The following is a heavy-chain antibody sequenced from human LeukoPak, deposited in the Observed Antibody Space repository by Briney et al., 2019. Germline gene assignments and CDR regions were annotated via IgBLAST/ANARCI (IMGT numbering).Heavy chain of an antibody. CDR3: ARWNGDIRGFDN. J-gene: IGHJ4*02. CDR2: IWYDGSKK. CDR1: GFTFSGYG. Sequence: GGSLRLSCAASGFTFSGYGMHWVRQAPGEGLEWAAVIWYDGSKKYYLDSVKGRFSISRDNSKNTLYLQMNSLRAEDTAVYFCARWNGDIRGFDNWGQGTLVTVSS. V-gene: IGHV3-33*01. D-gene: IGHD4-17*01.